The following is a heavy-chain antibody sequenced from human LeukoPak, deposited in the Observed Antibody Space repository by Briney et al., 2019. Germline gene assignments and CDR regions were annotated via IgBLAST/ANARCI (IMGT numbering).Heavy chain of an antibody. V-gene: IGHV3-21*01. J-gene: IGHJ4*02. Sequence: GGSLRLSCAASGFTFSSYSMNWVRQAPGKGLEWVSSISSSSSYIYYADSVKGRFTISRDNAKNSLYLQMNSLRAEDTAVYYCARDGVWDSYGYLDYWGQGTLVTVSS. CDR2: ISSSSSYI. D-gene: IGHD5-18*01. CDR1: GFTFSSYS. CDR3: ARDGVWDSYGYLDY.